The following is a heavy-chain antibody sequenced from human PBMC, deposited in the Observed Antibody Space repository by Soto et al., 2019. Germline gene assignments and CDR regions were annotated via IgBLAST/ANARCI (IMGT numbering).Heavy chain of an antibody. J-gene: IGHJ5*02. Sequence: QVQLVQSGAEVKKPGASVKVSCKASGYTFTSYDINWVRQATGQGLEWIGWMTPNSDNTDFAQKFQGRVTMTTNTSISTAYMELSSLRSEDTAVYYCARGRRRIAAAGTGWFDPWGQGTLVTVSS. V-gene: IGHV1-8*01. CDR3: ARGRRRIAAAGTGWFDP. CDR1: GYTFTSYD. D-gene: IGHD6-13*01. CDR2: MTPNSDNT.